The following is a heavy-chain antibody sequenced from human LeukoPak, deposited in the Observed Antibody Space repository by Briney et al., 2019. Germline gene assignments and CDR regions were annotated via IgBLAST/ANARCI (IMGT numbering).Heavy chain of an antibody. V-gene: IGHV3-23*01. J-gene: IGHJ4*02. D-gene: IGHD3-3*01. Sequence: GGSLRLSCAASGFTFSSYAMSWVRQAPGKGLEWVSAISGSGGSTYYADSVKGRFTISRDNSKNTLYLQMNSLRAEDTAVYYCAKPGDYDFWSGYDYWGQGTLLTVSS. CDR1: GFTFSSYA. CDR3: AKPGDYDFWSGYDY. CDR2: ISGSGGST.